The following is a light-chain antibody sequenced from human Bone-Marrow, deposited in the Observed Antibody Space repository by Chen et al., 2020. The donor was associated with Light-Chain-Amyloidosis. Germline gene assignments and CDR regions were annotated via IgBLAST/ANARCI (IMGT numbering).Light chain of an antibody. Sequence: SYELTQPPSVSVSPGQTARITCSGDALPKGYAYWYQQKSGQAPVLVIYEDSKRPSGIPERFSGSSSETMATLTISGAQVEDGADYYCFSSDSSNRHRVFGGGTKLTFL. CDR2: EDS. V-gene: IGLV3-10*01. J-gene: IGLJ3*02. CDR1: ALPKGY. CDR3: FSSDSSNRHRV.